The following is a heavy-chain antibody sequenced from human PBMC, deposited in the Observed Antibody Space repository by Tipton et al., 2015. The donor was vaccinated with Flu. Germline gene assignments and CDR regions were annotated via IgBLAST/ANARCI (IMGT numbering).Heavy chain of an antibody. CDR2: INHSGST. D-gene: IGHD3-10*01. V-gene: IGHV4-34*01. CDR3: ARGRRLTMVRGVHTNNMDV. J-gene: IGHJ6*03. Sequence: TLSLTCAVYGGSFSGYYWSWIRQPPGKGLEWIGEINHSGSTNYNPSLKSRVTISVDTSKNQFSLKLSSVTAADTAVYYCARGRRLTMVRGVHTNNMDVWGKGTTVTVSS. CDR1: GGSFSGYY.